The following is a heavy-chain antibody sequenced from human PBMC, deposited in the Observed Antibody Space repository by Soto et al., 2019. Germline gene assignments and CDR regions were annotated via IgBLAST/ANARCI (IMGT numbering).Heavy chain of an antibody. J-gene: IGHJ6*02. CDR3: AKDRKPIFGVVPFSGGMDV. CDR2: ISYEGSNK. Sequence: PGGSLRLSCVASGFTFSGYGMHWVRQAPGKGLEWVAVISYEGSNKYCADSVKGRFTISRDNSINTMYLEMNSLRAEDAAVYYCAKDRKPIFGVVPFSGGMDVWGQGTTVTVSS. D-gene: IGHD3-3*01. CDR1: GFTFSGYG. V-gene: IGHV3-30*18.